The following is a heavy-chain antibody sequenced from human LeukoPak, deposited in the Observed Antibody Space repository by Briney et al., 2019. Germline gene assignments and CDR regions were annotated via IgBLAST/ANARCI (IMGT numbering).Heavy chain of an antibody. Sequence: PSETLSLTCTVSGGSISSGDYYWSWIRQPPGKGLEWIGYIYYSGSTYYNPSLKSRVTISVDTSKNQFSLKLSSVTAADTAVYYCASPGSGFWSGYVDVWGKGTTVTVSS. J-gene: IGHJ6*03. D-gene: IGHD3-3*01. CDR2: IYYSGST. CDR3: ASPGSGFWSGYVDV. CDR1: GGSISSGDYY. V-gene: IGHV4-30-4*08.